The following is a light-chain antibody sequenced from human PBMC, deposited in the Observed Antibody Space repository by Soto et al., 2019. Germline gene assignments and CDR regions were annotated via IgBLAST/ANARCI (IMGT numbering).Light chain of an antibody. J-gene: IGKJ2*01. CDR3: QQYGSSPQT. CDR2: GAS. Sequence: EIVLTQSPGTLSLSPGERATLSCRASQSITNSYLAWYQQKAGQAPRLLIYGASSRATGIPDRFSGSGSGTDFTLTISRLETEDFAVYYCQQYGSSPQTFGQGTKLEIK. CDR1: QSITNSY. V-gene: IGKV3-20*01.